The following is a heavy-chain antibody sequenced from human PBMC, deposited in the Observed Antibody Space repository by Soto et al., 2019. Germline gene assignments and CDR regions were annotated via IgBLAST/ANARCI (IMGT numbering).Heavy chain of an antibody. CDR3: ARRGYSSGWYGGYFDY. CDR2: IYYSGNT. J-gene: IGHJ4*02. CDR1: GGSISSSSHY. V-gene: IGHV4-39*01. D-gene: IGHD6-19*01. Sequence: QLQLQESGPGLVKPSETLSLTCTVSGGSISSSSHYWGWIRQPPGKGLEWIGNIYYSGNTYYNPSLKSRVTISVDPSKNQFSLKLSSVTATDTAVYYCARRGYSSGWYGGYFDYWGQGTLVTVSS.